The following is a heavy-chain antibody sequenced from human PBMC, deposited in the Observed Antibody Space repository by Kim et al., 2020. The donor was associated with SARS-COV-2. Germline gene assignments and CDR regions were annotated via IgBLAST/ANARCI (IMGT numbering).Heavy chain of an antibody. Sequence: GGSLRLSCAASGFTFSSYSMNWVRQAPGKGLEWVSSISSSSSYIYYADSVKGRFTISRDNAKNSLYLQMNSLRAEDTAVYYCARDLLSMVRGVGYYYGMDVWGQGTTVTVSS. D-gene: IGHD3-10*01. CDR3: ARDLLSMVRGVGYYYGMDV. CDR1: GFTFSSYS. CDR2: ISSSSSYI. J-gene: IGHJ6*02. V-gene: IGHV3-21*01.